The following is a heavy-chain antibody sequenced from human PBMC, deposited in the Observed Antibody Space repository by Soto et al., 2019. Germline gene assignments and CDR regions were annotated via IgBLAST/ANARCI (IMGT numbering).Heavy chain of an antibody. Sequence: PSETLSLTCAVSGYSISSGYYWGWIRQPPGKGLEWIGSIYHSGSTYYTPSLKCRDTISVDTSKNQFSLKLSSVTAADTAVYYWARVARITIFAYFDYWGQGTLVTVSS. V-gene: IGHV4-38-2*01. CDR2: IYHSGST. CDR3: ARVARITIFAYFDY. D-gene: IGHD3-3*01. J-gene: IGHJ4*02. CDR1: GYSISSGYY.